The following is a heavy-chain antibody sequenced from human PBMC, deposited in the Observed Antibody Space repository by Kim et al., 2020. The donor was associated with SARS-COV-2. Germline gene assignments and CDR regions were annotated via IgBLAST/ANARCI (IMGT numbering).Heavy chain of an antibody. V-gene: IGHV5-10-1*01. D-gene: IGHD6-13*01. J-gene: IGHJ3*02. CDR3: ARQEQLAFDAFDI. Sequence: SPSFQGHVTISADKSISTAYLQWSSLKASDTAMYYCARQEQLAFDAFDIWGQGTMVTVSS.